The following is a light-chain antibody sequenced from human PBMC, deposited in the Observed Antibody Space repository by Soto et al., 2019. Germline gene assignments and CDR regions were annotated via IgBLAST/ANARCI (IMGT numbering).Light chain of an antibody. CDR1: QDISSY. V-gene: IGKV1-9*01. Sequence: DIQLTQSPSFLSASVGDTVTITCRASQDISSYLAWYQQKPGKAPKLLIFDASTLQSGVPSRFRGSGSGTAFTLTITSLQPDDFATYYCQQYNSYPWTFGQGTKVDIK. CDR2: DAS. CDR3: QQYNSYPWT. J-gene: IGKJ1*01.